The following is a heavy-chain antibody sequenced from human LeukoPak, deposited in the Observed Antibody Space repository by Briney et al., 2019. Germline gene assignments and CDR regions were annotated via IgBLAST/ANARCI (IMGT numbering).Heavy chain of an antibody. D-gene: IGHD3-9*01. Sequence: GGSLRLSCAASGFTFSSYGMHWVRQAPGKGLEWVAVTWYDGSNKYYADSVKGRFTISRDNSKNTLYLQMNSLRAEDTAVYYCARGGPLRYFDCLMDYWGQGTLVTVSS. CDR3: ARGGPLRYFDCLMDY. CDR2: TWYDGSNK. V-gene: IGHV3-33*01. J-gene: IGHJ4*02. CDR1: GFTFSSYG.